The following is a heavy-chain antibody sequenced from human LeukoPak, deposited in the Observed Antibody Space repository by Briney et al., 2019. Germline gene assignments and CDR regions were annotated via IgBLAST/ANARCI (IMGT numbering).Heavy chain of an antibody. Sequence: PSETLSLTCAVYGGSFSGYYWSWIRQPPGKGLEWIGEINHSGRTNYDPSLKSRVTISVDTSKNQFSLKLSSVTAADTAVYYCARDPQRYYYDSSGYYYYYYGMDVWGQGTTVTVSS. CDR1: GGSFSGYY. V-gene: IGHV4-34*01. D-gene: IGHD3-22*01. CDR3: ARDPQRYYYDSSGYYYYYYGMDV. J-gene: IGHJ6*02. CDR2: INHSGRT.